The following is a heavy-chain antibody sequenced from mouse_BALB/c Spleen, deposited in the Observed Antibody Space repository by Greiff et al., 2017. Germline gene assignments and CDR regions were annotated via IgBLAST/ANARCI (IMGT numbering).Heavy chain of an antibody. Sequence: VQLQQSGPGLVAPSQSLSITCTVSGFSLTGYGVNWVRQPPGKGLEWLGMIWGDGSTDYNSALKSRLSISKDNSKSQVFLKMNSLQTDDTARYYCARDRRIYYDAMDYWGQGTSVTVSS. CDR3: ARDRRIYYDAMDY. CDR2: IWGDGST. CDR1: GFSLTGYG. J-gene: IGHJ4*01. D-gene: IGHD2-1*01. V-gene: IGHV2-6-7*01.